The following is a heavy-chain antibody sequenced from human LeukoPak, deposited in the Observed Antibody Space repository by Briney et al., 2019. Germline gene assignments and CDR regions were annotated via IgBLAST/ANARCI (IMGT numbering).Heavy chain of an antibody. Sequence: SGGSLRLSCAASGFTFSRYWMHWVRQAPGKGVVWVSRIDSDGTNRDYADSVKGRFTISRDNAKNTVYLQMNSLRDEDTAVYYSEGRATGLPEYWGQGSLVTVSS. CDR2: IDSDGTNR. CDR3: EGRATGLPEY. V-gene: IGHV3-74*01. J-gene: IGHJ4*02. D-gene: IGHD3-9*01. CDR1: GFTFSRYW.